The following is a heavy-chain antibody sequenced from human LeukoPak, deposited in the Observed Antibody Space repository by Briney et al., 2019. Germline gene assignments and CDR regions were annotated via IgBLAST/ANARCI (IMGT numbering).Heavy chain of an antibody. J-gene: IGHJ5*02. CDR2: IYYSGST. CDR3: AREQTADPDYGSGFDNWFDP. CDR1: GGSISSYY. Sequence: SETLSLTCTVSGGSISSYYWSWLRQPPGKGLEWIGYIYYSGSTNYNPSLKSRVTISVDTSKNQFSLKLSSVTAADTAVYYCAREQTADPDYGSGFDNWFDPWGQGTLVTVSS. D-gene: IGHD3-10*01. V-gene: IGHV4-59*01.